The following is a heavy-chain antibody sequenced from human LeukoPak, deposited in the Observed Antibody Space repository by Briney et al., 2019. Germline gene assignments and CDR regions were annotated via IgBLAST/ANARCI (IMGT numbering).Heavy chain of an antibody. D-gene: IGHD6-19*01. J-gene: IGHJ4*02. CDR1: GGSIGSGGYY. CDR3: ARVVGIAVAGTSLVAFDY. Sequence: SETLSLTCTVSGGSIGSGGYYWSWIRQHPGKGLEWIGYIYYSGSTYYNPSLKSRVTISVDTSKNQFSLKLSSVTAADTAVYYCARVVGIAVAGTSLVAFDYWGQGTLVTVSS. V-gene: IGHV4-31*03. CDR2: IYYSGST.